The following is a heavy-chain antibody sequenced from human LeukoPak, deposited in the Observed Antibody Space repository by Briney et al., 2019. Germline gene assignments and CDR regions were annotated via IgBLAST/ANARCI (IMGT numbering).Heavy chain of an antibody. Sequence: PSETLSLTCTVSGGSISSYYWSWIRQPPGKGLEWIGYIYYSGSTNYNPSLKSRVTISVDTSENQFSLKLSSVTAADTAVYYCARDMGDGYYPVDYWGQGTLVTVSS. CDR2: IYYSGST. J-gene: IGHJ4*02. V-gene: IGHV4-59*12. CDR1: GGSISSYY. D-gene: IGHD5-24*01. CDR3: ARDMGDGYYPVDY.